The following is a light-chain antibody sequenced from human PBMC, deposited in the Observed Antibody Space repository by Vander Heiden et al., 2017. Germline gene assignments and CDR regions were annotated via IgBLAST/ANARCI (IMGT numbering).Light chain of an antibody. CDR1: QCVSSN. Sequence: EIVMTHSPATLSVSAGERATLSCRASQCVSSNLAWYQQKPGQAPRLLIYGASTRATGIPARFSGSGSGTEFTLTISSLQSEDFAVYYCQQYNNWPLTFGGGTKVEIK. V-gene: IGKV3-15*01. J-gene: IGKJ4*01. CDR2: GAS. CDR3: QQYNNWPLT.